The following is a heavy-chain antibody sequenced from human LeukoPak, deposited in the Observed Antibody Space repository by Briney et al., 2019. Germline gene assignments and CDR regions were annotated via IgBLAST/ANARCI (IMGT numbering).Heavy chain of an antibody. CDR1: GGSLSGHY. Sequence: SETLSLTCTVSGGSLSGHYWSWIRQPPGKRLEWIGYVSYTGRTKYNPSLQSRVTISIDTSKSQFSLQLASVTSADTAVYSCARLLDNDISGDPDTFDVWGQGTTVIVSS. CDR3: ARLLDNDISGDPDTFDV. D-gene: IGHD3-22*01. J-gene: IGHJ3*01. CDR2: VSYTGRT. V-gene: IGHV4-59*11.